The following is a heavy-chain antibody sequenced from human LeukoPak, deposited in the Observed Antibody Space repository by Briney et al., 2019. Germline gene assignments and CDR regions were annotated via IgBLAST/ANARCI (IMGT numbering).Heavy chain of an antibody. D-gene: IGHD2-15*01. CDR3: AKRILDCSGGSCYSSDAFDI. J-gene: IGHJ3*02. CDR2: ISGSGGSA. CDR1: RFTLGTYA. Sequence: GGSLRLSCAASRFTLGTYAMSWVRQAPGKGLEWVSAISGSGGSAYYADSVKGRFTISRDNSKNTLYLQMNSLRAEDTAVYYCAKRILDCSGGSCYSSDAFDIWGQGTMVTVSS. V-gene: IGHV3-23*01.